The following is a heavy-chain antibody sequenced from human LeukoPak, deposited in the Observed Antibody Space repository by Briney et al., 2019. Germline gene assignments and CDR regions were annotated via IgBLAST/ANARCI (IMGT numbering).Heavy chain of an antibody. Sequence: ASVKVSCKPSGYTFTSYDINWVRQVTGQGLEWVGGMDGNSGKTACAQNFLGRVTITRNSSISTAYMELSSLRSEDTAVYYCARLYYYASSGYDALDNWGQGTMVAVSS. CDR3: ARLYYYASSGYDALDN. J-gene: IGHJ3*02. CDR1: GYTFTSYD. D-gene: IGHD3-22*01. V-gene: IGHV1-8*01. CDR2: MDGNSGKT.